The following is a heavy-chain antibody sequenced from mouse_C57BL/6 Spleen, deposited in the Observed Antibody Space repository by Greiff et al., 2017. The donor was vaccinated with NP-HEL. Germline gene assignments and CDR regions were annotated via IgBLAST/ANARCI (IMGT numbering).Heavy chain of an antibody. CDR1: GYSFTGYF. D-gene: IGHD1-1*01. Sequence: VQLQQSGPELVKPGDSVKISCKASGYSFTGYFMNWVMQSHGKSLEWIGRINPYNGDTFYNQKFKGKATLTVDKSSSTAHMELRSLTSEDSAVYYCARSNYGSRGYFDYWGQGTTLTVSS. CDR3: ARSNYGSRGYFDY. V-gene: IGHV1-20*01. CDR2: INPYNGDT. J-gene: IGHJ2*01.